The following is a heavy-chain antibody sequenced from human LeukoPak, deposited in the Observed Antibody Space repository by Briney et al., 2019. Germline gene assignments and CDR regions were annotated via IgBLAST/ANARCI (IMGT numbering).Heavy chain of an antibody. CDR3: ASTSITYFQH. Sequence: SETLSLTCTVSGGSISSSSYYWGWIRQPPGKGLEWIGSIYYSGSTYYNPSLKSRVTISVDTSKNQFSLKLSSVTAADTAVYYSASTSITYFQHWGQGTLDTVSS. V-gene: IGHV4-39*01. CDR2: IYYSGST. D-gene: IGHD3-3*02. CDR1: GGSISSSSYY. J-gene: IGHJ1*01.